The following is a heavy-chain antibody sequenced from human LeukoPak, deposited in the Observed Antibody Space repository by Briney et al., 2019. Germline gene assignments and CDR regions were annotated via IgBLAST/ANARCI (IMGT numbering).Heavy chain of an antibody. Sequence: ASVKVSCKASGYTFTSYGINWVRQAPGQGLEWMGWISAYNGNTIYAQKLQGRVAMTTDTSTRTVYMELRSLRSDDTAVYYCATYLGAGTYFDNWGQGAQVTVSS. CDR1: GYTFTSYG. D-gene: IGHD3-10*01. CDR3: ATYLGAGTYFDN. J-gene: IGHJ4*02. V-gene: IGHV1-18*01. CDR2: ISAYNGNT.